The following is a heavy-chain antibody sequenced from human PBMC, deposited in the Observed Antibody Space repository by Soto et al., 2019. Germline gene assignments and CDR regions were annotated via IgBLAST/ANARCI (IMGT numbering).Heavy chain of an antibody. Sequence: QVQLVQSGAEVKKPGASVKVSCKASGYTFTSYDINWVRQATGQGLEWMGWMNPNSGNTGYAQKFQGRVTMTRNTSISTAYMELSSLRSEDTAVYYCARGDLGYCSSTSCYERVGWFDPWGQGTLVTVSS. CDR3: ARGDLGYCSSTSCYERVGWFDP. D-gene: IGHD2-2*01. J-gene: IGHJ5*02. V-gene: IGHV1-8*01. CDR1: GYTFTSYD. CDR2: MNPNSGNT.